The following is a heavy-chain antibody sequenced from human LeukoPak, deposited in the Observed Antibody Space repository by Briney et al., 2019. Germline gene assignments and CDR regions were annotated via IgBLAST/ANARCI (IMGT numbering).Heavy chain of an antibody. CDR2: LGINGASV. J-gene: IGHJ4*02. CDR1: GFSLNTYD. CDR3: AKDLSVYYDFWSGHYYFDY. V-gene: IGHV3-23*01. D-gene: IGHD3-3*01. Sequence: SGGSLRLSCVVSGFSLNTYDMTWVRQAPGKGLEWVATLGINGASVYYADFVRGRFTISGDNSKNTLFLQMNSLRAEDTAIYYCAKDLSVYYDFWSGHYYFDYWSLGTLVTVSS.